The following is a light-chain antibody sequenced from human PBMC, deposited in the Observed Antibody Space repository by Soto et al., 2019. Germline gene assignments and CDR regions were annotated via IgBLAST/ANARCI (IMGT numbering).Light chain of an antibody. CDR1: QSVSNNY. CDR2: GAS. V-gene: IGKV3-20*01. CDR3: QQYSTYTPRT. Sequence: EIVFTQSPGTLSLSPGERASLSCRASQSVSNNYLAWYQQKPGQAPRLLIYGASNRATGIPDRFSGSGSGTDFTLTISRLQPDDFATYYCQQYSTYTPRTFGQGTKVDIK. J-gene: IGKJ1*01.